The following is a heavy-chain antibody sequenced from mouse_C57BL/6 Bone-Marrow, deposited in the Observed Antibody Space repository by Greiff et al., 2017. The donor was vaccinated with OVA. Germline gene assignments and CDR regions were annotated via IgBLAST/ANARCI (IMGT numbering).Heavy chain of an antibody. J-gene: IGHJ1*03. Sequence: EVNVVESGAELVRPGASVKLSCTASGFNIKDDYMHWVKQRPEQGLEWIGWIDPENGDTEYASKFQGKATITADTSSNTAYLQLSSLTSEDTAVYYCTPYGSSYWYFDVWGTGTTVTVSS. CDR1: GFNIKDDY. CDR3: TPYGSSYWYFDV. V-gene: IGHV14-4*01. CDR2: IDPENGDT. D-gene: IGHD1-1*01.